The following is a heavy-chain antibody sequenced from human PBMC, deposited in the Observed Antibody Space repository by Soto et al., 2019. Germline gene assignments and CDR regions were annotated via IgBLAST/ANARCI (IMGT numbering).Heavy chain of an antibody. Sequence: EVQLLESGGGLVQPGGSLRLSWAASGSTFTNYAINWVGQAPVKGLEWVSVIIGSGDSTYHAASVKGRFTISRDNSKNTLYLQLNSLRAEDTAVYYCARRGSGSYYDYWGQGTLVTVSS. CDR3: ARRGSGSYYDY. CDR1: GSTFTNYA. V-gene: IGHV3-23*01. J-gene: IGHJ4*02. D-gene: IGHD1-26*01. CDR2: IIGSGDST.